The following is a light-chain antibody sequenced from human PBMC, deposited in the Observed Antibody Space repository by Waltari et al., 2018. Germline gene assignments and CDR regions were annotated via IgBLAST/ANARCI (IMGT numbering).Light chain of an antibody. V-gene: IGKV1-9*01. CDR1: QGISSY. CDR3: QELNTYPQSLT. J-gene: IGKJ4*01. Sequence: DIQLTPSPSFLSSSTGDRVTHTCRASQGISSYLALYQQKPGKAPKLLIYAASTLQSGVPSRFSGSGSGTEFTLTISSLQPEDFATYYCQELNTYPQSLTFGGGTKVEI. CDR2: AAS.